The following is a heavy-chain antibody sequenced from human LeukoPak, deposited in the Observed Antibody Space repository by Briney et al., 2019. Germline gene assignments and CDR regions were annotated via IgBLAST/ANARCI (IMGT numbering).Heavy chain of an antibody. CDR1: EFTFSSYW. V-gene: IGHV3-74*01. Sequence: PGGSLRLPCAASEFTFSSYWMHWVRQAPGKGLVWVSRINSDGSSTSYADSVRGRFTISRDNAKNTLYLQMNSLRAEDTAVYYCARDSSAWSGYYDYWGQETLVTVSS. D-gene: IGHD3-3*01. CDR2: INSDGSST. CDR3: ARDSSAWSGYYDY. J-gene: IGHJ4*02.